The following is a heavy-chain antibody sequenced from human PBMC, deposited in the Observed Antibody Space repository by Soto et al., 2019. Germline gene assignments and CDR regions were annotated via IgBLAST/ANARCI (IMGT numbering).Heavy chain of an antibody. CDR1: GYTFTGYY. CDR2: INPNSGGT. J-gene: IGHJ5*02. CDR3: ARELGGRPNWFDP. V-gene: IGHV1-2*04. Sequence: EASVKVSCKASGYTFTGYYMHWVRQAPGQGLEWMGWINPNSGGTNYAQKFQGWVTMTRDTSISTAYMELSRLRSDDTAVYYCARELGGRPNWFDPWGQGTLVTVSS. D-gene: IGHD1-26*01.